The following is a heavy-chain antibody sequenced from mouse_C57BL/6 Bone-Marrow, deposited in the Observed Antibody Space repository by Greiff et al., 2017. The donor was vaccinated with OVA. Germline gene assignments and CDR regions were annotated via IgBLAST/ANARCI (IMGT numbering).Heavy chain of an antibody. CDR1: GYSITSGYY. Sequence: EVQLQESGPGLVKPSQSLSLTCSVTGYSITSGYYWNWIRQFPGNKLEWMGYISYDGSNNYNPSLKNRLSITRDTSKNQFFLKLNSVTTEDTATYYCARDYSNYVGDWGQGTTLTVSS. CDR2: ISYDGSN. CDR3: ARDYSNYVGD. J-gene: IGHJ2*01. D-gene: IGHD2-5*01. V-gene: IGHV3-6*01.